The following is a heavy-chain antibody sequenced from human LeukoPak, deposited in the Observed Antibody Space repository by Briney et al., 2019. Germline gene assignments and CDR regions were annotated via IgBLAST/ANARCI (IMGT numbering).Heavy chain of an antibody. D-gene: IGHD1-7*01. Sequence: GASVKVSCKTSGYRFITFGISWVRQAPGQGLEWMGWISAYNGNTNYAQKLQGRVTMTTDTSTSTAYMELRSLRSDDTAVYYCARDSITGTTFDYWGQGTLVTVSS. V-gene: IGHV1-18*01. CDR3: ARDSITGTTFDY. CDR1: GYRFITFG. CDR2: ISAYNGNT. J-gene: IGHJ4*02.